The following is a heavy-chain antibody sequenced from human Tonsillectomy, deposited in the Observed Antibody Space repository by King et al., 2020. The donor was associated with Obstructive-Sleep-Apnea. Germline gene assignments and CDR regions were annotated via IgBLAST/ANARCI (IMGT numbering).Heavy chain of an antibody. CDR1: VGSFSGYY. J-gene: IGHJ2*01. V-gene: IGHV4-34*01. CDR2: INHSGST. Sequence: VQLQQWGAGLLKPSETLSLTCAVYVGSFSGYYWTWIRQPPGKGREWIGEINHSGSTIYNPSLKSRVTISVDTSKNQFSLKLSSVTAADTAVYYCARLSRDWYFDLWGRGTLVTVSS. D-gene: IGHD2/OR15-2a*01. CDR3: ARLSRDWYFDL.